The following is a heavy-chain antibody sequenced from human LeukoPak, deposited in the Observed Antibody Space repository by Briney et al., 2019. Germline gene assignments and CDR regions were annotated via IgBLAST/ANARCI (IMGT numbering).Heavy chain of an antibody. CDR3: ARENSGSYREFDY. CDR2: VYTSGST. Sequence: SETLSLTCTVSGGSISSYYWSWIRQPAGKGLEWIGRVYTSGSTNYNASLKSRVSMSVDTSKNQFSLELSSVTAADTAVFYCARENSGSYREFDYWGQGTLVTVSS. J-gene: IGHJ4*02. D-gene: IGHD1-26*01. CDR1: GGSISSYY. V-gene: IGHV4-4*07.